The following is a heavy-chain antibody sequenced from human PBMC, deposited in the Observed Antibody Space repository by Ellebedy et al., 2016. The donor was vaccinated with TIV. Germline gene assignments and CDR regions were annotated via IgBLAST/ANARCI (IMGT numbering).Heavy chain of an antibody. J-gene: IGHJ4*02. D-gene: IGHD2-15*01. CDR1: GGPISSYY. Sequence: MPSETLSLTCTVPGGPISSYYWSWIRQPPGKGLEWIGYISYSGITNYNPSLKSRVTISVDTSKNQFSLKLSSVTAADTAVYYCARGGYFDYWGQGTLVTVSS. V-gene: IGHV4-59*01. CDR2: ISYSGIT. CDR3: ARGGYFDY.